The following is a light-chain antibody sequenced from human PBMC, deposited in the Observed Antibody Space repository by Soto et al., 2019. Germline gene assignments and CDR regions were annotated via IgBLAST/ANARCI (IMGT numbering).Light chain of an antibody. CDR2: DVS. V-gene: IGLV2-11*01. CDR1: SSDVGGYNY. CDR3: CSYAGSYTSDV. Sequence: QSVLTQPRSVSGSPGQSVTISCTGTSSDVGGYNYVSWYQQHPGKAPKLMIYDVSKRPSGVPDRFSGSKAGNTASLTISGLQADDEADYYCCSYAGSYTSDVFGTGTKLTVL. J-gene: IGLJ1*01.